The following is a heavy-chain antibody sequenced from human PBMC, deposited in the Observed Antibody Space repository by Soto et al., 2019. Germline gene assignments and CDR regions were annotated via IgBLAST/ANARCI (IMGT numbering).Heavy chain of an antibody. D-gene: IGHD3-3*01. CDR1: GGSISSSSYY. Sequence: PSETLSLTCTFSGGSISSSSYYWGWVRQPPGKGLEGIGSIYYNGSTYYNPSLKSRVTISVDTSKNQFSLKLSSVTAADTAVYYCASSLYYDFWSGYYDYYYGMDVWGQGTTVTVSS. CDR3: ASSLYYDFWSGYYDYYYGMDV. CDR2: IYYNGST. J-gene: IGHJ6*02. V-gene: IGHV4-39*01.